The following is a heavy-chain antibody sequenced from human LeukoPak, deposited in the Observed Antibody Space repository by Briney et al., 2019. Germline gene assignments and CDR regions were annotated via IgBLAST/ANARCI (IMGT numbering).Heavy chain of an antibody. J-gene: IGHJ5*02. CDR3: ARDSSIGGGHWFDP. Sequence: SETLSLTCTVSGGSISSGDYYWSWIRQPPGKGLEWIGFVYYSGSTYYNPSLKSRVTISLDTSKNQFSLKLSSVTAADTAVYYCARDSSIGGGHWFDPWGQGTLVTVSS. CDR1: GGSISSGDYY. V-gene: IGHV4-30-4*01. D-gene: IGHD2-2*01. CDR2: VYYSGST.